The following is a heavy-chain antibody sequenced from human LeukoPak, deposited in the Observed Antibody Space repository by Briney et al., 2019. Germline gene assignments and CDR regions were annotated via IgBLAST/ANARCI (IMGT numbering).Heavy chain of an antibody. CDR2: ISGIATGGNT. CDR1: GFTFTDYA. J-gene: IGHJ6*04. V-gene: IGHV3-23*01. Sequence: EGSLRLSCATSGFTFTDYAMNWVRQAPGKGLEWVSAISGIATGGNTYYRDSVKGQFTISRDNSKNMLYLEMNSLRAEDTAVYYCAKGTTDYGSGYGMDVWGKGTTVTVSS. D-gene: IGHD3-10*01. CDR3: AKGTTDYGSGYGMDV.